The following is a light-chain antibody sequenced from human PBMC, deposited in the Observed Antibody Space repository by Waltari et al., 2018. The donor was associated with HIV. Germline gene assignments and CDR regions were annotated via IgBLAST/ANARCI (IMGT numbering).Light chain of an antibody. J-gene: IGKJ1*01. V-gene: IGKV2D-29*01. CDR2: EVS. CDR3: MKIIQRGQ. Sequence: DLVMTQPPLSLSVTPGQPASISCKSSQSPLHSNGKTFLCWYLQKAGQPPQLLIYEVSNRFPAVPDRYTGSGAGTDFQLKISRVEAADVGVDYGMKIIQRGQFGQGTKVEI. CDR1: QSPLHSNGKTF.